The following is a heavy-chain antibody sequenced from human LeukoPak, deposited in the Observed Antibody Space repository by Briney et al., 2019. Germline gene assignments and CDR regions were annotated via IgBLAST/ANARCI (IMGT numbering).Heavy chain of an antibody. CDR1: GFTFSSYW. Sequence: GGSLRLSCAASGFTFSSYWMSWVRQAPGKGLEGVANIKQDGSEKYYVDSVKGRFTISRDNAKNSLYLQMNSLRAEDTAVYYCARGYSYGPKGKFDYWGQGTLVTVSS. V-gene: IGHV3-7*01. CDR3: ARGYSYGPKGKFDY. J-gene: IGHJ4*02. CDR2: IKQDGSEK. D-gene: IGHD5-18*01.